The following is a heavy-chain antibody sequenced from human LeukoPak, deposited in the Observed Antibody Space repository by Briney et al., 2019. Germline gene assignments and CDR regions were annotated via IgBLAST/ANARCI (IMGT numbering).Heavy chain of an antibody. J-gene: IGHJ6*02. CDR2: INPSGGST. V-gene: IGHV1-46*01. D-gene: IGHD3-22*01. CDR3: ARDRGVTMIVVAYYYGMDV. CDR1: GYTFTSYY. Sequence: ASLKASCKASGYTFTSYYMHWVRQAPGQGLEWMGIINPSGGSTSYAQKFQGRVTMTRDTSTSTVYMELSSLRSEDTAVYYCARDRGVTMIVVAYYYGMDVWGQGTTVTVSS.